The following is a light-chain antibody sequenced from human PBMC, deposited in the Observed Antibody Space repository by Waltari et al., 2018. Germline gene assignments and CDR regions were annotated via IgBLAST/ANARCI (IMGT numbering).Light chain of an antibody. V-gene: IGKV3-15*01. CDR3: QQYNNWPQA. CDR1: QSGSSN. CDR2: GAS. J-gene: IGKJ4*01. Sequence: EIVMTQSPATLSVSPGERATLSCRASQSGSSNLAWSQQKPGQAPRLLIYGASTRATGIPARFSGSGSGTEFTLTISSMQSEDFAVYYCQQYNNWPQAFGGGTKVEIK.